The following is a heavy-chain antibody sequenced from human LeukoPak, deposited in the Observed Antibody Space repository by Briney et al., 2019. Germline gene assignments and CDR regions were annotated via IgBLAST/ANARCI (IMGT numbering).Heavy chain of an antibody. V-gene: IGHV4-59*12. Sequence: PSETLSLTCTVSGGSISSYYWSWIRQPPGKGLEWIGYIYYSGSTNYNPSLKSRVTISVDTSKNQFSLKLSSVTAADTAVYYCAGSVRGVIITAIDYWGQGTLVTVSS. CDR2: IYYSGST. J-gene: IGHJ4*02. D-gene: IGHD3-10*01. CDR3: AGSVRGVIITAIDY. CDR1: GGSISSYY.